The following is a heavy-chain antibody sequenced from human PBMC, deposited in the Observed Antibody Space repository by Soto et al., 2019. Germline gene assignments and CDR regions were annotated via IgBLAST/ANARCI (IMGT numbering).Heavy chain of an antibody. V-gene: IGHV3-23*01. CDR2: ISGSGGST. CDR3: AKVGYYDSSGYLLAFDT. D-gene: IGHD3-22*01. J-gene: IGHJ3*02. Sequence: PGGSLRVSCAASGFTFSSYAMSWVRQATGKGLEWVSAISGSGGSTYCADSVKGRFTISRDNSKNTLYLQMNSLRAEDTAVYYCAKVGYYDSSGYLLAFDTWGQGTMVT. CDR1: GFTFSSYA.